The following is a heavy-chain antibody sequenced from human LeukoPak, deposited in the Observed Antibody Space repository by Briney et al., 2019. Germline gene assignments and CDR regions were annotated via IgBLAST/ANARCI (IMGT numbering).Heavy chain of an antibody. D-gene: IGHD5-18*01. V-gene: IGHV3-23*01. CDR1: GFTSTDYY. CDR2: ISGSGGST. CDR3: AKDPVYSYGLYYFDY. Sequence: GGSLRLSCAASGFTSTDYYMTWIRQAPGKGLEWVSAISGSGGSTYYADSVKGRFTISRDNSKNTLYLQMNSLRAEDTAVYYCAKDPVYSYGLYYFDYWGQGTLVTVSS. J-gene: IGHJ4*02.